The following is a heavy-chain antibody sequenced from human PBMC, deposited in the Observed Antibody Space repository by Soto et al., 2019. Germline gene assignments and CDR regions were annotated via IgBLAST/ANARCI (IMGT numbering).Heavy chain of an antibody. D-gene: IGHD6-19*01. Sequence: QVQLVESGGGVVQPGRSLRLSCAASGFTFSSYGMHWVRQAPGKGLEWVAVISYDGSNKYYADSVKGRFTISRDNSKNTLYLQMNSLRAEDTAVYYCAKXAGGAVADWGQGTLVTVSS. CDR3: AKXAGGAVAD. CDR1: GFTFSSYG. CDR2: ISYDGSNK. V-gene: IGHV3-30*18. J-gene: IGHJ1*01.